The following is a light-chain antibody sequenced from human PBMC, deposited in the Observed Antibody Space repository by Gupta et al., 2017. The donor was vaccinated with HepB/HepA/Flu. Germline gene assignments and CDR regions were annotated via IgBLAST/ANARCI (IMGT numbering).Light chain of an antibody. Sequence: EIVLTQSPATLSVSPGERATLSCSASQSVSTNLAWYQQQPGQTPRLLIYGASTRATGIPAGFRGSGSGTEFAPTIISLQFEDYGVYDCQHYNYWPYYTCGQGTKLEIK. CDR3: QHYNYWPYYT. V-gene: IGKV3-15*01. J-gene: IGKJ2*01. CDR2: GAS. CDR1: QSVSTN.